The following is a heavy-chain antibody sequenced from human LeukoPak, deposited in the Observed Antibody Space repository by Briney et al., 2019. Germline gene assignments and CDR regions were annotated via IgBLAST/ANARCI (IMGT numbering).Heavy chain of an antibody. Sequence: GGSLRLSCAASGFTFSNFGMHWVRQAPGKGLEWVAIISDDGDNTYYADSVQGRFTISRDNSKNTLYLQMNSLRAEDTAVYYCAKDSYYYYDSSGYYPSPFDYWGQGTLVTVSS. CDR2: ISDDGDNT. J-gene: IGHJ4*02. D-gene: IGHD3-22*01. V-gene: IGHV3-30*18. CDR1: GFTFSNFG. CDR3: AKDSYYYYDSSGYYPSPFDY.